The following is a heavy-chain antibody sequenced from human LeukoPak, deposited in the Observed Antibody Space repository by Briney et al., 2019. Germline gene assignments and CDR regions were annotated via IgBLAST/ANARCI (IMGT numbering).Heavy chain of an antibody. Sequence: PSETLSLTCTVSGGSISSGSYYGGWIRQPPGKGLEWIGNIYYSGSTFYNPSLKSRVTISIDTPKNQFSLRLTSVTAADTAVYYCARLKRNCSGGYCYFDYVDYWGPGTLVTVSS. CDR1: GGSISSGSYY. CDR2: IYYSGST. J-gene: IGHJ4*02. CDR3: ARLKRNCSGGYCYFDYVDY. D-gene: IGHD2-15*01. V-gene: IGHV4-39*01.